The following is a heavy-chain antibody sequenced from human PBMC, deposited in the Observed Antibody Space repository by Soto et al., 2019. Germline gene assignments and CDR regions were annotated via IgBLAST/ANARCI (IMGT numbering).Heavy chain of an antibody. Sequence: EVQLVESGGGLVQPGGSLRLSCAASGFTFSAYSMNWVRQAPGKGLEWVAYISSRTDTIYYADSVQGRFTITRDDAKKSLYSQMDSLRAEDTAVYYCARDRRIAAAADLYFDSWGQGTLVTVSS. CDR1: GFTFSAYS. V-gene: IGHV3-48*01. CDR2: ISSRTDTI. CDR3: ARDRRIAAAADLYFDS. D-gene: IGHD6-13*01. J-gene: IGHJ4*02.